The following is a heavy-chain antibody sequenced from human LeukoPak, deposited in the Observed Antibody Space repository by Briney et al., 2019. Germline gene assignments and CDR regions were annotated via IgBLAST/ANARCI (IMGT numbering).Heavy chain of an antibody. Sequence: GGSLRLSCAASGFTFDDHGMSWVRQAPGKGLEWVSGIKWDGGRTGYADSVKGRFTISRDNAKNSVYLQMNSLRAEDTALYYCARVTGGYNLVDYWGQGTLVTVSS. J-gene: IGHJ4*02. CDR1: GFTFDDHG. CDR3: ARVTGGYNLVDY. V-gene: IGHV3-20*04. CDR2: IKWDGGRT. D-gene: IGHD5-24*01.